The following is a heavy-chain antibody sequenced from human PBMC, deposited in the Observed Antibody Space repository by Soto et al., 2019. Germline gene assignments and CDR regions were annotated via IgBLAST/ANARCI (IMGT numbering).Heavy chain of an antibody. CDR2: ISVYNGNT. CDR3: ARDHRLHIVEVPAAVCLDV. Sequence: ASVKVSCKASGYTFTSSGISWVRQAPGQGLEWMGWISVYNGNTKYAQKLQGRVTMTTDTSTNTAYMELRSLRSDDTAVYYCARDHRLHIVEVPAAVCLDVWGQGTSVTVSS. CDR1: GYTFTSSG. D-gene: IGHD2-2*01. J-gene: IGHJ6*02. V-gene: IGHV1-18*01.